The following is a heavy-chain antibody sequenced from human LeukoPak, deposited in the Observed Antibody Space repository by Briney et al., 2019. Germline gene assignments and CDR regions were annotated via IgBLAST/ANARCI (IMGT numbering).Heavy chain of an antibody. CDR3: AKGGTVTASRD. D-gene: IGHD2-21*02. J-gene: IGHJ4*01. CDR1: GFTLSSYA. CDR2: ISGSGVST. V-gene: IGHV3-23*01. Sequence: GGSLRLSCAASGFTLSSYAMRWVRQGPGGGLEWVSTISGSGVSTYFADSVKGRFTISRDNSKNTLYLQMNSLRAEDTAVYYCAKGGTVTASRDWGHGTLVTVSS.